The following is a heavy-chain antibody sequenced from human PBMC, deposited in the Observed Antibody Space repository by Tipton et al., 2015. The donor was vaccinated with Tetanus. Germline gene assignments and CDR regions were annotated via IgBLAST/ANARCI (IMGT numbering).Heavy chain of an antibody. Sequence: SLRLSCLASGFSFSTYNFHWVRQAPGKGLEWVANIWYDGTTKFYADSVKGRFTISRDNSKNALFLQMDSLRAEDTAVYFCAKSKRGYSYGSFDDWGQGTLVAVSS. V-gene: IGHV3-33*06. CDR3: AKSKRGYSYGSFDD. CDR2: IWYDGTTK. CDR1: GFSFSTYN. J-gene: IGHJ4*01. D-gene: IGHD5-18*01.